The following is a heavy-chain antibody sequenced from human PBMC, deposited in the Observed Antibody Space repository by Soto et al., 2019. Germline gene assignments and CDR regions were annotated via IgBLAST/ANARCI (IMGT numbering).Heavy chain of an antibody. CDR1: GFTFSNYG. D-gene: IGHD3-16*02. CDR3: ARDSLTLTLRLGELSLYIAY. CDR2: ISYDGSNE. V-gene: IGHV3-30*03. Sequence: QVQLVESGGGVVQPGRSMRLSCAASGFTFSNYGMHWVRQAPGKGLEWVAVISYDGSNEYYADSVKGRFTISRDNSKNTVSLRMNSLRAADRAVYYCARDSLTLTLRLGELSLYIAYWGRGILVTVSS. J-gene: IGHJ4*02.